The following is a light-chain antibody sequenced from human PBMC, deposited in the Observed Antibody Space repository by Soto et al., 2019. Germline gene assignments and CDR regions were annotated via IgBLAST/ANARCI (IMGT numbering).Light chain of an antibody. CDR2: DAS. CDR3: QQRSNWPWT. V-gene: IGKV3-11*01. Sequence: EIVFTQPAPTLSLSPGAIATLSCRASQSVSSYLAWYQKKHGQAPRLLIYDASNRATGIPARFRGSGSGTDLTITISSLQPEDVEVYYCQQRSNWPWTFGRGTKVDIK. CDR1: QSVSSY. J-gene: IGKJ1*01.